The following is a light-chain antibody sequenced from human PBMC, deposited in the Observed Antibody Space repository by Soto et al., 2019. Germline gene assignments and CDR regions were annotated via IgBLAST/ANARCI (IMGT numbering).Light chain of an antibody. V-gene: IGLV2-14*01. CDR1: SSDVGAYNY. CDR2: DVS. J-gene: IGLJ1*01. CDR3: ISYASSTLYV. Sequence: QSALTQPASVSGSPGQSIAISCSGTSSDVGAYNYVSWYQQHPGKVPKLMIYDVSNRPSGVSDRFSGSKSGNTASLTISGLQAEDEADYYCISYASSTLYVFGTGTQLTVL.